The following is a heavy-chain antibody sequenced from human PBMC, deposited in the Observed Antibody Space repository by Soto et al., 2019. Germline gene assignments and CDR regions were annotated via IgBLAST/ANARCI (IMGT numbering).Heavy chain of an antibody. CDR2: ISAYNRNT. CDR1: GYTFTSYG. V-gene: IGHV1-18*01. CDR3: ARVIAAAADFDY. D-gene: IGHD6-13*01. J-gene: IGHJ4*02. Sequence: QVQLVQSGAEVKKPGASVKVSCKASGYTFTSYGISWVRQAPGQGLEWMGWISAYNRNTNYAQKHPGRVTRTTDTSTSTAYMELMSLRSDDTAVYSGARVIAAAADFDYWGQVTLVTVAS.